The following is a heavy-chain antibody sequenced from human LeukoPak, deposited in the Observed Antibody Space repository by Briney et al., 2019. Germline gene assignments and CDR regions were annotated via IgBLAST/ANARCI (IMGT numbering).Heavy chain of an antibody. CDR2: INRSGST. J-gene: IGHJ4*02. CDR3: ASQPYYDSSGFNLY. D-gene: IGHD3-22*01. Sequence: SETLSLTCVVYGGSFSGYYWSWIRQPPGKGLEWIGEINRSGSTNYNPSLKSRVTISVDTSKNQFSLKLSSVTAADTAVYYCASQPYYDSSGFNLYWGQGTLVTVSS. V-gene: IGHV4-34*01. CDR1: GGSFSGYY.